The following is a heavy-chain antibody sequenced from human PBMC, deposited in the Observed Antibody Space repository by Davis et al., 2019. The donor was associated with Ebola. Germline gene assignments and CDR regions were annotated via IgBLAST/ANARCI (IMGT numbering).Heavy chain of an antibody. CDR1: GFTFSSYG. CDR2: IWYDGSNK. D-gene: IGHD6-13*01. V-gene: IGHV3-33*01. Sequence: GESLKISCAASGFTFSSYGMHWVRQAPGKGLEWVAVIWYDGSNKYYAASVTGRFTISRDNSKNTLYLQMNSLRAEDTAVYYCARKDIAAAGLLYYYYGMDVWGQGTTVTVSS. J-gene: IGHJ6*02. CDR3: ARKDIAAAGLLYYYYGMDV.